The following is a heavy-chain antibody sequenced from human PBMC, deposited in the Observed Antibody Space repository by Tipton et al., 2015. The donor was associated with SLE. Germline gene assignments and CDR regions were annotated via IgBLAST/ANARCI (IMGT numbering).Heavy chain of an antibody. Sequence: TLSLTCAVYGGSFRGYPWTWIRHPPGRGLVWIGEIADTGRPNYNPSPKSRVTISIHTSKNQFYLKLTSVTAADTAVYYCARSPVDYWNGYSAWGQGTLVTVSS. V-gene: IGHV4-34*01. CDR3: ARSPVDYWNGYSA. D-gene: IGHD3-3*01. CDR1: GGSFRGYP. CDR2: IADTGRP. J-gene: IGHJ4*02.